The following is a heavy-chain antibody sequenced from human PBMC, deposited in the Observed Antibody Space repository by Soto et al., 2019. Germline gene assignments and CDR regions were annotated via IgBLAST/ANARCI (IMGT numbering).Heavy chain of an antibody. J-gene: IGHJ4*02. CDR3: AKDLWFGDIVATLIDY. Sequence: EVQLLESGGGLVQPGGSLRLSCAASGFTFSSYAMSWVRQAPGKGLEWVSAISGSGGSTYYADSVKGRFTISRDNSKNTLYLQMNSLRAEDTAVYYCAKDLWFGDIVATLIDYWGQGTLVTVSS. V-gene: IGHV3-23*01. CDR1: GFTFSSYA. CDR2: ISGSGGST. D-gene: IGHD5-12*01.